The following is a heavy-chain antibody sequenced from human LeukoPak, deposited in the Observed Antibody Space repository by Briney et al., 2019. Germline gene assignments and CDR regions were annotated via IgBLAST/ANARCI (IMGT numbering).Heavy chain of an antibody. V-gene: IGHV1-8*01. CDR3: ARVPSLGYCSGGSCYRFDH. CDR2: MNPDGTNT. J-gene: IGHJ4*02. CDR1: GYTFASYD. D-gene: IGHD2-15*01. Sequence: ASVKVSCKASGYTFASYDINWVRQAPGQGLEWMGWMNPDGTNTGYAQKFQGRVTMTRDTSMSTAYMELSSLTSEDTAVYYCARVPSLGYCSGGSCYRFDHWGQGTLVAVSS.